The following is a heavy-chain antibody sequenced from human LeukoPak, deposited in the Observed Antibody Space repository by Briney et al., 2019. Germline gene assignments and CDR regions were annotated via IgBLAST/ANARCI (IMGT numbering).Heavy chain of an antibody. J-gene: IGHJ1*01. V-gene: IGHV1-18*01. CDR2: ISVYNSNA. CDR3: ARLTWKAAGIRTLQH. D-gene: IGHD6-13*01. Sequence: ASVKVSCKASDYSFTSDTITWVRQAPGQGLERMGWISVYNSNANYAQKIQDRVTMTTDTSTNTAYMELRSLRSDDTAVYYCARLTWKAAGIRTLQHWGQGTLVTVSS. CDR1: DYSFTSDT.